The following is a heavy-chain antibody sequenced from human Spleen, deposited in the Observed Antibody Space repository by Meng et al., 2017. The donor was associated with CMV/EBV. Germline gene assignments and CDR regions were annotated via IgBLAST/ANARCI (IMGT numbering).Heavy chain of an antibody. V-gene: IGHV3-30-3*01. D-gene: IGHD6-19*01. CDR1: GFTFSSFD. CDR2: ISYHGSDN. Sequence: GESLKISCAASGFTFSSFDMHWVRQAPGKGLEWVAVISYHGSDNHYADSGKGRFTISRDNSKNTLYLQMNALRPEDTAVYYCAKDGQWLVPNILRDWGQGTLVTVSS. J-gene: IGHJ4*02. CDR3: AKDGQWLVPNILRD.